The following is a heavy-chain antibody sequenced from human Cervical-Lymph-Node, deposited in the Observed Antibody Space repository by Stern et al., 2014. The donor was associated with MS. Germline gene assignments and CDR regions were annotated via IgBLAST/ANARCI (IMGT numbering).Heavy chain of an antibody. Sequence: QLVQSGPEVKRPGTSVRVYCKASGFTFLSSAMQWVRQARGQRLEWIGFIVVDRADTRYAQKFHDRVTISRDMSTSTVNMELSSLRSEDTAVYYCAAEGEYIRSGIYHYTGMDVWGQGTTVTVSS. CDR3: AAEGEYIRSGIYHYTGMDV. J-gene: IGHJ6*02. D-gene: IGHD3-10*01. CDR1: GFTFLSSA. V-gene: IGHV1-58*02. CDR2: IVVDRADT.